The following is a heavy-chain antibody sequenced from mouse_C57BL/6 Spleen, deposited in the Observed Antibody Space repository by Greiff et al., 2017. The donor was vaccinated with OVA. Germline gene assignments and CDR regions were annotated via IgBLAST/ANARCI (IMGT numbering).Heavy chain of an antibody. CDR1: GYAFSSSW. D-gene: IGHD2-4*01. CDR2: IYPGDGDT. CDR3: ARAYYDYDVWYFDV. J-gene: IGHJ1*03. V-gene: IGHV1-82*01. Sequence: QVQLQQSGPELVKPGASVKISCKASGYAFSSSWMNWVKQRPGKGLEWIGRIYPGDGDTNYNGKFKGKATLTADKSSSTAYMQLSSLTSEDSAVYFCARAYYDYDVWYFDVWGTGTTVTVSS.